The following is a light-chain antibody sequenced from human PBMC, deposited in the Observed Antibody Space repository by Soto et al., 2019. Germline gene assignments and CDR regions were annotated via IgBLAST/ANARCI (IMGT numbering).Light chain of an antibody. CDR3: QQYNSSPWT. CDR2: DAS. V-gene: IGKV1-5*01. CDR1: QSISSW. Sequence: DIQMTQSPSTLSASVGDRVTITCRASQSISSWLAWYQQKPGKAPKLLIYDASSLESGVPSRFSGSGSGTEFSLTISSLQPDDFAPYYFQQYNSSPWTFGQGTKVDIK. J-gene: IGKJ1*01.